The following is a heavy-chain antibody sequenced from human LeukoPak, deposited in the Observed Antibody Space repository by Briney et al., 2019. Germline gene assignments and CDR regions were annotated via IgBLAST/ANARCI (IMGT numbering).Heavy chain of an antibody. CDR1: GGSISSYY. J-gene: IGHJ4*02. Sequence: SETLSLTCTGSGGSISSYYWSWLRQPPGKGLEGMGHIYYSGSTNYNPSLKRRVTISVDPSQNQFSLKLGSVTAADTAVDYCAREAHTAFDYWGQGTLVTVSS. CDR2: IYYSGST. V-gene: IGHV4-59*12. CDR3: AREAHTAFDY.